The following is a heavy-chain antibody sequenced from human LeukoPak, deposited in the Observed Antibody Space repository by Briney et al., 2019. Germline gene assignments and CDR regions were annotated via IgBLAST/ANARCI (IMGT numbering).Heavy chain of an antibody. CDR1: GFTFSSYE. D-gene: IGHD6-13*01. V-gene: IGHV3-48*03. CDR3: AREWMGYSSSRRYYYYYMDV. Sequence: GGSLRLSCAASGFTFSSYEMNWVRQAPGKGLEWVSYISSSGSTIYYADSVKGRFTISRDNAKNSLYLQMNSLRAEDTAVYYCAREWMGYSSSRRYYYYYMDVRGKGTTVTVSS. CDR2: ISSSGSTI. J-gene: IGHJ6*03.